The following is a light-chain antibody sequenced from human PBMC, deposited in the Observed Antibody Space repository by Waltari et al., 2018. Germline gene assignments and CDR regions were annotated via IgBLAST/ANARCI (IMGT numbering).Light chain of an antibody. V-gene: IGKV1-5*03. CDR1: QSISSW. CDR2: KAS. CDR3: QQYNNYSRT. Sequence: DIKMTQSPSTLSASVGARVTITCRASQSISSWLAWYQQKPGKAPKLLIYKASTLESGVPSRFSGSGSGTEFTLTISSLQPDDFATYYCQQYNNYSRTFGQGTKVEIK. J-gene: IGKJ1*01.